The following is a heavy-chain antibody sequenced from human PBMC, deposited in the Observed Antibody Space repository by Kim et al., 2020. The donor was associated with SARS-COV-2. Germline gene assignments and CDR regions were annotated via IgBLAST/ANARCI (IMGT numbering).Heavy chain of an antibody. Sequence: SETLSLTCTVSGGSISSYYWSWIRQPPGKGLEWIGYIYYSGSTNYNPSLKSRVTISVDTSKNQFSLKLSSVTAADTAVYYCARYRSSPSPHYYFDYWGQGTLVTVSS. D-gene: IGHD2-2*01. J-gene: IGHJ4*02. V-gene: IGHV4-59*01. CDR2: IYYSGST. CDR1: GGSISSYY. CDR3: ARYRSSPSPHYYFDY.